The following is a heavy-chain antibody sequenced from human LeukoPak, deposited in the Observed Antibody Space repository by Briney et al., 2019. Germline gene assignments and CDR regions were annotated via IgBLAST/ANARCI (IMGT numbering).Heavy chain of an antibody. V-gene: IGHV3-30*04. Sequence: PGGSLRLSCAPSGFTFDNYAMHWVRQAPGKGLEWVALISYDGGNIYYADSVQGRFTISRDNSKNTLYLQMNSLRPEDTAVYYCARGPPFGSGWSQNYFDYWGQGTLVTVSS. CDR3: ARGPPFGSGWSQNYFDY. D-gene: IGHD6-19*01. CDR1: GFTFDNYA. J-gene: IGHJ4*02. CDR2: ISYDGGNI.